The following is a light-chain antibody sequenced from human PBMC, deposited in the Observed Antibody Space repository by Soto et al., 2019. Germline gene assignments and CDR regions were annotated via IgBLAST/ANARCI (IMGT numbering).Light chain of an antibody. Sequence: QSVLTQPRSVSGSPGQSVTISCTGTSSDVGAYNFVSWYQQHPGRVPKLMIHDVSRRPSGVPDRFSGSKSDNTASLTISGLRADEEADYYCCSYAGSYTLVFGGGTKLTVL. V-gene: IGLV2-11*01. CDR1: SSDVGAYNF. CDR2: DVS. CDR3: CSYAGSYTLV. J-gene: IGLJ3*02.